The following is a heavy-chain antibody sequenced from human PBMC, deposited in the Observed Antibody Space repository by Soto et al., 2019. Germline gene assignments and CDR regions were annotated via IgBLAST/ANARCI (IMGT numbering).Heavy chain of an antibody. CDR2: ISSSSSYI. J-gene: IGHJ6*03. CDR3: ARVYSSSWYPGHYYYYMDV. Sequence: EVQLVESGGGLVKPGGSLRLSCAASGFTFSSYSMNWVRQAPGKGLEWVSSISSSSSYIYYADSVKGRFTISRDNAKNSLYLQMNSLRAEDTAVYYCARVYSSSWYPGHYYYYMDVWGKGTTVTVSS. CDR1: GFTFSSYS. D-gene: IGHD6-13*01. V-gene: IGHV3-21*01.